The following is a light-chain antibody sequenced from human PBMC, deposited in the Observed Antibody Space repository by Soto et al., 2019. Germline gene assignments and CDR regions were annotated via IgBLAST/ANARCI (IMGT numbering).Light chain of an antibody. CDR3: EQYGTTPLT. Sequence: EIVLTQSPGTLSLSPGERATLSCSASQSVANNSLAWYQQKPGQTSRFLIYDASSRATGIPDRFSGSGSGTDFTLTISRLEPEDFAVYYCEQYGTTPLTFGGGTKVEIK. CDR2: DAS. CDR1: QSVANNS. V-gene: IGKV3-20*01. J-gene: IGKJ4*01.